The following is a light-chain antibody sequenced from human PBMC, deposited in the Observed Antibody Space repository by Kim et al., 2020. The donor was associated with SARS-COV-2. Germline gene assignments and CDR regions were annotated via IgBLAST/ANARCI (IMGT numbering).Light chain of an antibody. Sequence: GQSLPSSCTGTSIDIGNNNDVAWYQQLPGKAPMLMLEEVNKRPAGFPCRFACSKSSNTASLTFSGLQLEDEADYYCNSYAGRNTFVFGPGTKVTVL. J-gene: IGLJ1*01. CDR1: SIDIGNNND. CDR3: NSYAGRNTFV. CDR2: EVN. V-gene: IGLV2-8*01.